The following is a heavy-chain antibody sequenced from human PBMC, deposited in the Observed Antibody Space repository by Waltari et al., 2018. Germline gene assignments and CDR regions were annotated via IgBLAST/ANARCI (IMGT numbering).Heavy chain of an antibody. CDR2: SSGSGGTT. D-gene: IGHD1-26*01. CDR3: AKSSGSYYEVFDY. CDR1: GFAFANYG. J-gene: IGHJ4*02. V-gene: IGHV3-23*04. Sequence: EVRLVESGGGLVQPGGYLRLSCAASGFAFANYGMSWVRQAPGKGLECVSSSSGSGGTTYYADSVKGRFTMSKDNSKNTLFLQMNSLRVDDTADYYCAKSSGSYYEVFDYWGRGTLVTVSS.